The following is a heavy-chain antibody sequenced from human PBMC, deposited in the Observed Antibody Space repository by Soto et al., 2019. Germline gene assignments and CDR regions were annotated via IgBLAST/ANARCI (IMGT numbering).Heavy chain of an antibody. Sequence: PDAESLTCTVCGASIRSYCSSCIQQHHGKGLEWIGYVYYSGSTNYNPSLKSRVTISVDTSKNQFSLKLSSVTAADTAMYYCARDTTPSLWGQGTLVTVSS. CDR1: GASIRSYC. V-gene: IGHV4-59*01. J-gene: IGHJ4*02. CDR3: ARDTTPSL. CDR2: VYYSGST. D-gene: IGHD1-1*01.